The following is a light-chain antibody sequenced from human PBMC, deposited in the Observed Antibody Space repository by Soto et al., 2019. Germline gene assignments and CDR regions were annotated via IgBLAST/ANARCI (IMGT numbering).Light chain of an antibody. CDR2: DAS. J-gene: IGKJ4*01. CDR3: QQYNSYSGLT. CDR1: QSISYW. V-gene: IGKV1-5*01. Sequence: DIQLTQSPSTLSASVGDRVTITCRASQSISYWLAWYQQKPGKAPKLLISDASSLKSGVPSRFRGSGSGTEFTLTITSLQPDDFATYYGQQYNSYSGLTFGGGTKVEIK.